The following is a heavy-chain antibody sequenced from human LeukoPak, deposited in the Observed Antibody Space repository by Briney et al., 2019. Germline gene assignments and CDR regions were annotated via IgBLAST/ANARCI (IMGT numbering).Heavy chain of an antibody. V-gene: IGHV3-21*01. J-gene: IGHJ4*02. D-gene: IGHD6-13*01. CDR3: ARAAAEGFDY. CDR1: GFTFSSYS. CDR2: ISSSSSYI. Sequence: GGSLRLSCAASGFTFSSYSMNWVRQAPGKGLEWVASISSSSSYIHYADSVKGRFTISRDNAKNTLYLQMNSLRAEDTAVYYCARAAAEGFDYWGQGTLVTVSS.